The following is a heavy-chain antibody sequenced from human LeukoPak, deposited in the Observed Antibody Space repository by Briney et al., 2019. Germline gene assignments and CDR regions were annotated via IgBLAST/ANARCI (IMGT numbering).Heavy chain of an antibody. J-gene: IGHJ4*01. D-gene: IGHD5-12*01. CDR3: ARDHRYAFDN. V-gene: IGHV3-48*01. CDR2: IGISSGNT. CDR1: GFIFNTNG. Sequence: GGSLRLSCAISGFIFNTNGMNWVRQAPGKGLEWISYIGISSGNTKYADSVKGRFTISRDKARNSLYLQMNSLRVEDTAMYYCARDHRYAFDNWGHGTLVTVSS.